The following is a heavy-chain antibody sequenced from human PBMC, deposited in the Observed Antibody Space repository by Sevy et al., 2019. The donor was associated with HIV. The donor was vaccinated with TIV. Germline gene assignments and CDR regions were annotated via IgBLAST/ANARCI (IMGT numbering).Heavy chain of an antibody. Sequence: ASVKVSCKASGGTFSSYAISWVRQAPGQGLEWMGGIIPIFGTANYAQKFRGRVTITADESTSTAYMELSSLRSEDTAVYYCAGLTAVAGTRVEDYYYYGMDVWGQGTTVTVSS. D-gene: IGHD6-19*01. V-gene: IGHV1-69*13. CDR3: AGLTAVAGTRVEDYYYYGMDV. CDR1: GGTFSSYA. J-gene: IGHJ6*02. CDR2: IIPIFGTA.